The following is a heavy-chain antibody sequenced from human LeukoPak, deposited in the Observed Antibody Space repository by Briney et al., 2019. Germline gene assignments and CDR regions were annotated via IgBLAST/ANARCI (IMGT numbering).Heavy chain of an antibody. J-gene: IGHJ3*02. V-gene: IGHV3-21*01. D-gene: IGHD3-22*01. CDR3: ARVAEQPYYYDSSGPPPPDI. Sequence: PGGSLRLSCAASGFTFSSYSMNWVRQAPGKGLEWVSSISSSSSYIYYADSVKGRFTISRDNAKNSLYLQMNSLRAEDTAVYYCARVAEQPYYYDSSGPPPPDIWGQGTMVTVSS. CDR1: GFTFSSYS. CDR2: ISSSSSYI.